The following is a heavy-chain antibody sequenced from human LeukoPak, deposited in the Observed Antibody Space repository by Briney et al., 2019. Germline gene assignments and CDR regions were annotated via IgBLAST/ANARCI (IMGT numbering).Heavy chain of an antibody. V-gene: IGHV1-18*01. D-gene: IGHD6-13*01. Sequence: GASVKVSCKASGYTFTSYGISWVRQAPGQGLAWMGWISAFNGNTNYEQKLQGRVTMTTDKSTSTAYMELSSLRSEDTAVYYCASCIAAAGTNYYYMDVWGKGNTVTISS. CDR2: ISAFNGNT. CDR1: GYTFTSYG. J-gene: IGHJ6*03. CDR3: ASCIAAAGTNYYYMDV.